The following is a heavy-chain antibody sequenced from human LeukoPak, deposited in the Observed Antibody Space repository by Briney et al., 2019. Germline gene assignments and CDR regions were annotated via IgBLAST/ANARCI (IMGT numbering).Heavy chain of an antibody. CDR1: GFTFSSYS. Sequence: PGGSLRLSCAASGFTFSSYSMNWVRQALGKGLEWVSSISSSSSYIYYADSVKGRFTISRDNAKNSLYLQMNSLRAEDTAVYYCARDPHTYDSSGYYLGTDYWGQGTLVTVSS. V-gene: IGHV3-21*01. J-gene: IGHJ4*02. D-gene: IGHD3-22*01. CDR3: ARDPHTYDSSGYYLGTDY. CDR2: ISSSSSYI.